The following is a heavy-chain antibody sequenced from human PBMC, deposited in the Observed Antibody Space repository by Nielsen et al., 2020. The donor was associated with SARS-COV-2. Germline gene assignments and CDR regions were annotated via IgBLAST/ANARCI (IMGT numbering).Heavy chain of an antibody. D-gene: IGHD2-15*01. J-gene: IGHJ4*02. CDR1: GYSFTSYW. Sequence: GESLKISCKGSGYSFTSYWISWVRQMPGKGLEWMGRIDPSDSSSNYSPSFQGHVTISADKSINTAYLQWTSLKASDTAIFYCARLRCTGGSCYGDDYWGQGTLVTVSS. V-gene: IGHV5-10-1*01. CDR3: ARLRCTGGSCYGDDY. CDR2: IDPSDSSS.